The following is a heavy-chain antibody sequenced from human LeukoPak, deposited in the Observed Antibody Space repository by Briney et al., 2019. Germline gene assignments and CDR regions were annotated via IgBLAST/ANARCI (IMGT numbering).Heavy chain of an antibody. CDR1: GFTFSTYS. D-gene: IGHD3-22*01. CDR2: ISTTSRTI. V-gene: IGHV3-48*01. J-gene: IGHJ4*02. CDR3: AREGYYGTTGPIDY. Sequence: HPGGSLRLSCAASGFTFSTYSMNWVRQSPGKGLEWISYISTTSRTIFYADSIKGRFTVSRHNAKNLLFLQMNSLRADDTAIYYCAREGYYGTTGPIDYWGQGTLVTVSS.